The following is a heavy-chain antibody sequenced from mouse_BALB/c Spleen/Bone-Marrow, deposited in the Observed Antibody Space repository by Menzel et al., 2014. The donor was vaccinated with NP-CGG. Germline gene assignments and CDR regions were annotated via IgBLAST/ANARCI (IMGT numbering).Heavy chain of an antibody. D-gene: IGHD2-4*01. CDR1: GFTFSNYG. CDR2: ISSGGSYT. Sequence: DVMLVESGGDLVKPGGSLKLSCAASGFTFSNYGMSWVRQTPDKRLEWVATISSGGSYTYYPDSVKGRFTISRDNAKNTLYLQMSSLKPEDTAMYYCSRRGSTMITTGYAMDYWGQGTSVTVSS. J-gene: IGHJ4*01. CDR3: SRRGSTMITTGYAMDY. V-gene: IGHV5-6*02.